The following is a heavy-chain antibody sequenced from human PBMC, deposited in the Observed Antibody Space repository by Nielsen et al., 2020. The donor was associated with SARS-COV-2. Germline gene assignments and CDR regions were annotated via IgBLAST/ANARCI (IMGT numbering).Heavy chain of an antibody. CDR3: ARGGGGYDFWSGHDYYYMDV. J-gene: IGHJ6*03. V-gene: IGHV3-23*01. CDR2: ISGSGGST. D-gene: IGHD3-3*01. CDR1: GFTFSSYA. Sequence: GESLKISCAASGFTFSSYAMSWVRQAPGKGLEWVSAISGSGGSTYYADSVKGRFTISRDNSKNTLYLQMNSLRAEDTAVYYCARGGGGYDFWSGHDYYYMDVWGKGTTVTVSS.